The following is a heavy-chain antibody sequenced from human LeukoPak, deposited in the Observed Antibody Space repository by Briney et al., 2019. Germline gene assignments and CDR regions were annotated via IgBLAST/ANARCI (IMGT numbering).Heavy chain of an antibody. J-gene: IGHJ3*02. CDR2: IYPGDSDT. D-gene: IGHD3-10*01. CDR1: GYSFTSYW. V-gene: IGHV5-51*01. CDR3: ATRRNMVRGVISAFDI. Sequence: GESLKISCKGSGYSFTSYWIGWVRQMPGKGLEWVGIIYPGDSDTRYSPSFQGQVTISADKSISTAYLQWSSLKASDTAMYYCATRRNMVRGVISAFDIWGQGTMVTVSS.